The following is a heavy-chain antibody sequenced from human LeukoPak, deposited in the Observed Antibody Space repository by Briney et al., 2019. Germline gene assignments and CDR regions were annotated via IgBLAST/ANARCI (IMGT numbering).Heavy chain of an antibody. CDR3: GRGRGGEGGLDY. J-gene: IGHJ4*02. CDR2: ISSSSSYI. CDR1: GFTFSSYS. D-gene: IGHD3-16*01. V-gene: IGHV3-21*01. Sequence: GGSLRLSCAASGFTFSSYSMNWVRQAPGKGLEWVSSISSSSSYIYYADSVKGRFTISRDNAKNSLYLQMNSLRAEDTAVYYCGRGRGGEGGLDYWGQGTLVTVSS.